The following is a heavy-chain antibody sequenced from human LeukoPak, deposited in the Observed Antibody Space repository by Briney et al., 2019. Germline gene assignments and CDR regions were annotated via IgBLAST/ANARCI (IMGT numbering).Heavy chain of an antibody. D-gene: IGHD6-19*01. CDR3: ARAGYSSGGSYYFDY. CDR1: GGSISSGSYY. Sequence: SETLSLTCTVSGGSISSGSYYWSWIRQPAGKGLEWIGRIYTSGSTNYNPSLKSRVTISVDTSKNQFSLKLSSVTAADTAVYYCARAGYSSGGSYYFDYWGQGTLVTVSS. J-gene: IGHJ4*02. V-gene: IGHV4-61*02. CDR2: IYTSGST.